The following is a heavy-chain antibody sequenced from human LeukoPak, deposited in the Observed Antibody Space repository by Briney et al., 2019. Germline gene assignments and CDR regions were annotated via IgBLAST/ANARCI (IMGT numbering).Heavy chain of an antibody. CDR1: GGSFSGYY. D-gene: IGHD1-1*01. CDR2: INHSGST. Sequence: SETLSLTCAVYGGSFSGYYWSWIRQPPGKGLEWIGEINHSGSTNYNPSLKSRVTISVDTSKNQFSLKLSSVTAADTAVYYCARDRSGQGDFDYWGQGTLVTVSS. V-gene: IGHV4-34*01. CDR3: ARDRSGQGDFDY. J-gene: IGHJ4*02.